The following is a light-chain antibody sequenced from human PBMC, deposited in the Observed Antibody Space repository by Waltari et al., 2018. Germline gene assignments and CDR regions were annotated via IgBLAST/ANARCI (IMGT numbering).Light chain of an antibody. J-gene: IGLJ1*01. CDR2: EGR. CDR3: CSYAGISTYV. V-gene: IGLV2-23*01. CDR1: SSDVGSYNL. Sequence: QSALTQPASVSGSPGQSITISCTGTSSDVGSYNLVSWYQQHPGKAPKLRICEGRKRPAGVADRLSASKSGNTASLTIAGLQAEDEADYYCCSYAGISTYVFGTGTYVTVL.